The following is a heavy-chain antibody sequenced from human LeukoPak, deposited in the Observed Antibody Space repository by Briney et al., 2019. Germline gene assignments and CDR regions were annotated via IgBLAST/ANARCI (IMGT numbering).Heavy chain of an antibody. CDR2: ISSNGGST. CDR1: GFTFSSYA. CDR3: ARGPGHFDY. J-gene: IGHJ4*02. V-gene: IGHV3-64*01. Sequence: PGGSLRLSCAASGFTFSSYAMHWVRQAPGKGLEYVSAISSNGGSTYYANSVKGRFTISRDNSKNTLYLQMGSLRAEDMAMYYCARGPGHFDYWGQGTLVTVSS.